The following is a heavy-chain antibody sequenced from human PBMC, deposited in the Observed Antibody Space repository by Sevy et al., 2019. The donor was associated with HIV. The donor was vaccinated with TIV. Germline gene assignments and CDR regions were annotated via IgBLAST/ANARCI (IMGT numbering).Heavy chain of an antibody. CDR3: ATTKDYYDSSGSPFDY. CDR2: FDPEDGET. V-gene: IGHV1-24*01. J-gene: IGHJ4*02. CDR1: GSTLTKLS. D-gene: IGHD3-22*01. Sequence: ASVKVSCKVSGSTLTKLSMHWVRQVPGKGLEWMVSFDPEDGETIYARKFQGRVTMTEDTSTDTAYMVLSSLRSEDTAVYYCATTKDYYDSSGSPFDYWGQGTLATVSS.